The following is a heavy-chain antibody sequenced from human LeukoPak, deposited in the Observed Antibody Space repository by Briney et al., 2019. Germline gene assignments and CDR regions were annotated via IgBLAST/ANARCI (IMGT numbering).Heavy chain of an antibody. D-gene: IGHD3-22*01. CDR3: AKDQYYYDSSGLGY. CDR1: RFTFSRYG. Sequence: PGGSLSLSCAASRFTFSRYGMHWVPQAPGKGLEGVAFIRYDGSNKYYADSVKGRFTISRDNSKNTLYLQMNSLRAEDTAVYYCAKDQYYYDSSGLGYWGQGTLVTVSS. J-gene: IGHJ4*02. CDR2: IRYDGSNK. V-gene: IGHV3-30*02.